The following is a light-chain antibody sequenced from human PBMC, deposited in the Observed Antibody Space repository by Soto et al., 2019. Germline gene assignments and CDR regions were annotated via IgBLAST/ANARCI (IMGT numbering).Light chain of an antibody. CDR1: QSVSSSY. Sequence: EIVMTQSPVTLSVSPAERATLSCRASQSVSSSYLAWYQQKPGQAPRLLIYGASSRATGIPDRFSGSGSGTDFTLTISRLEPEDFAVYYCQQYGSSLGVTFGGGTKVDI. CDR3: QQYGSSLGVT. CDR2: GAS. V-gene: IGKV3-20*01. J-gene: IGKJ4*01.